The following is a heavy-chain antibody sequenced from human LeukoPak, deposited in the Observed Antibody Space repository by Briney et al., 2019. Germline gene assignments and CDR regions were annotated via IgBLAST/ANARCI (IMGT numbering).Heavy chain of an antibody. J-gene: IGHJ4*02. D-gene: IGHD3-22*01. CDR2: IYHSGST. CDR3: ARGARLLREGDYFDY. V-gene: IGHV4-38-2*02. CDR1: GYSISSGYY. Sequence: PSETLSLTCTVSGYSISSGYYWGWIRQPPGKGLEWIGSIYHSGSTYYNPSLKSRVTISVDTSKNQFSLKLSSVTAADTAVYYCARGARLLREGDYFDYWGQGTLVTVSS.